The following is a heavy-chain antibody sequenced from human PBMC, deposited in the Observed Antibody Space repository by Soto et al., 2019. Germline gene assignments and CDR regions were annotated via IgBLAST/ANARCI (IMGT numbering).Heavy chain of an antibody. J-gene: IGHJ6*02. V-gene: IGHV4-59*01. CDR3: ARDYYYDVSGHPGAYYYGMHF. D-gene: IGHD3-22*01. Sequence: LSLTCTVSSGSIRNYYWSWIRQPPGTGLEWIGHIYYSGTTNYSPSLKSRVTISVDTSKNQVSLRLSSVTAADTAIYYCARDYYYDVSGHPGAYYYGMHFWGQGTIVTVSS. CDR1: SGSIRNYY. CDR2: IYYSGTT.